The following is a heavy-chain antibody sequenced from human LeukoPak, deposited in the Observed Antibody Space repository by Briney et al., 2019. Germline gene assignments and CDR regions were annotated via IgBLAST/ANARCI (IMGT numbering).Heavy chain of an antibody. CDR3: TRAPPPTVTTVFFDY. V-gene: IGHV3-7*04. J-gene: IGHJ4*02. D-gene: IGHD4-17*01. Sequence: GGSLRLSCAASGFTFSSYWMSWVRQAPGKGLEWVANINQDGTEKYYVDSVNGRFTISRDNAKNSLYLQMTSLRAEDTAVYYCTRAPPPTVTTVFFDYWGQGTLVTVSS. CDR1: GFTFSSYW. CDR2: INQDGTEK.